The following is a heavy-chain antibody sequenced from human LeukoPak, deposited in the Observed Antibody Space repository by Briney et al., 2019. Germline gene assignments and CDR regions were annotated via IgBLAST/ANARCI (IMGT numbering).Heavy chain of an antibody. CDR1: GYTFTSYG. V-gene: IGHV1-18*01. CDR3: ATPDYYDRNGYYFDY. D-gene: IGHD3-22*01. J-gene: IGHJ4*02. CDR2: ISAYNGNT. Sequence: GASVKVSCKASGYTFTSYGVSWVRQAPGQGLEWMGWISAYNGNTNYAQKLQGRVTMTTDTSTSTAYMELRSLRSDDTAVYYCATPDYYDRNGYYFDYWGQGTLVTVSS.